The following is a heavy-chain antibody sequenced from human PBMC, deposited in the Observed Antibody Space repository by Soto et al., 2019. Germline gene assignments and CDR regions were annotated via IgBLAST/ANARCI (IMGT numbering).Heavy chain of an antibody. CDR3: ARDREYCSGGSCLYGTDV. Sequence: SVKVSCKASGGTFSSYAISWVRQAPGQGLEWMGGIIPIFGTANYAQKFQGRVTITADESTSTAYMELSSLRSEDTAVYYCARDREYCSGGSCLYGTDVWGQGTMVTVSS. J-gene: IGHJ6*01. CDR2: IIPIFGTA. CDR1: GGTFSSYA. V-gene: IGHV1-69*13. D-gene: IGHD2-15*01.